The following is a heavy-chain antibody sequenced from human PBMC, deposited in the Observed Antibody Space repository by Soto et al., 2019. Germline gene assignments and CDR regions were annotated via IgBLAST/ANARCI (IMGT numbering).Heavy chain of an antibody. CDR2: IYYSGST. J-gene: IGHJ5*02. V-gene: IGHV4-4*02. Sequence: QVQLQESGPGLVKPSGTLSLTCAVSGDSISSRNWWSWVRQPPGKGLEWIGEIYYSGSTNYNPSLKSRVTISMDSSKNQFSLNLYSVTAADTAVYYCATRYDSEIPWGQGTLVTVSS. D-gene: IGHD3-10*01. CDR1: GDSISSRNW. CDR3: ATRYDSEIP.